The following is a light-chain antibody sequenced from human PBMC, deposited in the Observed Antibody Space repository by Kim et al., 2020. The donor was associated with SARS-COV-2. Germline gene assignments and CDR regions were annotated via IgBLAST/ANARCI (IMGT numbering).Light chain of an antibody. V-gene: IGLV3-21*04. Sequence: SYELTQPPSVSVAPGKTARITCGGNNIGSKRVHWYQQKPGQAPVLVIYYDSDRPSGIPERFSGSNSGNTATLTISRVEAGDEADYYCQVWDSSSDRVFGG. CDR2: YDS. CDR3: QVWDSSSDRV. J-gene: IGLJ3*02. CDR1: NIGSKR.